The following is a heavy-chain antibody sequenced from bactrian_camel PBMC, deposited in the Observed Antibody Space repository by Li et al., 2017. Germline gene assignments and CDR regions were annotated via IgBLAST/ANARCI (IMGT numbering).Heavy chain of an antibody. CDR3: AIKFYPETCETTGDFDY. Sequence: QVQLVESGGGSVQAGGSLRLSCAVSGYTYTRYCMGWFRQGPGKVCEGVASIRSDGITNYVDSVKGRFTISNDSAKRTLYLQMNSLKPEDTAMYYCAIKFYPETCETTGDFDYWGQGTQVTVS. V-gene: IGHV3S55*01. CDR2: IRSDGIT. J-gene: IGHJ6*01. CDR1: GYTYTRYC.